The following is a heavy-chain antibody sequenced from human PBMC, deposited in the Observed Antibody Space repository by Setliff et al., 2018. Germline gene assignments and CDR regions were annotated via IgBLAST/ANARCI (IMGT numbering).Heavy chain of an antibody. Sequence: SETLSLTCTVFGGSMSSSGYYWAWIRQSPGKGLEWIGSIYYSGKAYYNPSLKSRVTMSVDTSKNHVSLKLSSVTAADTAVYYCARAHTWSLPNDNSGYPGWFDPWGQGTLVTVSS. D-gene: IGHD3-22*01. V-gene: IGHV4-39*02. CDR3: ARAHTWSLPNDNSGYPGWFDP. CDR1: GGSMSSSGYY. CDR2: IYYSGKA. J-gene: IGHJ5*02.